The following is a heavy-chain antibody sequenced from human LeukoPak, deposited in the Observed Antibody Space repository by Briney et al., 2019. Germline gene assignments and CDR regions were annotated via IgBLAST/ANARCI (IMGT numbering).Heavy chain of an antibody. CDR3: ARDIVVVPAAIRGISWFDP. V-gene: IGHV4-4*07. CDR2: IYTSGST. J-gene: IGHJ5*02. D-gene: IGHD2-2*02. Sequence: ETLSLTCTVSGGSISSYYWSWIRQPAGKGLEWIGRIYTSGSTNYNPSLKSRVTMSVDTSKNQSSLKLSSVTAADTAVYYCARDIVVVPAAIRGISWFDPWGQGTLVTVSS. CDR1: GGSISSYY.